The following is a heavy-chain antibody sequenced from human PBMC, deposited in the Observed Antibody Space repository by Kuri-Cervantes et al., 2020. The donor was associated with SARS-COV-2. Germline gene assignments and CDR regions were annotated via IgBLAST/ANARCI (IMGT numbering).Heavy chain of an antibody. D-gene: IGHD3-3*01. Sequence: SETLSLTCTVSGGSISSGGYYWSWIRQHPGKGLEWIGYIYYSGSTYYNPSLKGRVTISVDTSKNQFSLKLSSVTAADTAVYYCARAGTIFGVVIQNFDYCGQGTLVTVSS. CDR3: ARAGTIFGVVIQNFDY. V-gene: IGHV4-31*03. CDR1: GGSISSGGYY. J-gene: IGHJ4*02. CDR2: IYYSGST.